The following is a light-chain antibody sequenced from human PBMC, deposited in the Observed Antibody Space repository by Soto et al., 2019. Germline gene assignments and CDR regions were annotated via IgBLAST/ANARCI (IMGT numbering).Light chain of an antibody. CDR2: GPS. CDR3: QQYNNWPRT. Sequence: EIVMTQSPATLSLSPGERATLSCRASQSVNSNLAWYQQKAGQAPRLLIYGPSTRATGIPATFSGSGSGTDFTLTISSLQFEDFAVYYCQQYNNWPRTVGPGTKGDIK. CDR1: QSVNSN. V-gene: IGKV3-15*01. J-gene: IGKJ1*01.